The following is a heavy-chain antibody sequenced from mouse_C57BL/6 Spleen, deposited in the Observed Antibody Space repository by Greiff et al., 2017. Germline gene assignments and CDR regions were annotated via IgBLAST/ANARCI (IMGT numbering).Heavy chain of an antibody. V-gene: IGHV6-3*01. D-gene: IGHD1-1*01. CDR3: TSFYYYGSSLYFDY. J-gene: IGHJ2*01. Sequence: EVKLVESGGGLVQPGGSMKLSCVASGFTFSNYWMNWVRQSPEKGLEWVAQIRLKSDNYATHYAESVKGRFTISRDDSKSSVYPQMNNLRAEDTGIYYCTSFYYYGSSLYFDYWGQGTTRTVSS. CDR2: IRLKSDNYAT. CDR1: GFTFSNYW.